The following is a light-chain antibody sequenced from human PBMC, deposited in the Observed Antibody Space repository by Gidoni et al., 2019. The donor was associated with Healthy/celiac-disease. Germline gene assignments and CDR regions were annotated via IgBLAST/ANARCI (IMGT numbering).Light chain of an antibody. J-gene: IGLJ2*01. CDR3: CSYAGSRVV. V-gene: IGLV2-23*02. Sequence: QAALAQPASASGSPGQSITISCTGTSSDVGSYNLVSWYQQHPGKAPKLMIYEVSKRPSGVSNLFSGSKSCNTASLTISGLQAEDEAYYYCCSYAGSRVVFGGGTKLTVL. CDR2: EVS. CDR1: SSDVGSYNL.